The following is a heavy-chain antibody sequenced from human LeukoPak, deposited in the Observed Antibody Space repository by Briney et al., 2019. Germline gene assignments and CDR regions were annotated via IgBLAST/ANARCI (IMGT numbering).Heavy chain of an antibody. CDR2: IYSSGST. V-gene: IGHV3-53*04. D-gene: IGHD6-19*01. J-gene: IGHJ6*02. CDR3: ARGTYLAVAGSYYYYYGMDV. CDR1: GFTVSSNY. Sequence: GGSLRLSCAASGFTVSSNYMSWVRQAPGKGLEWVSVIYSSGSTYYADSVKGRFTISRHNSKNTLYLQMNSLRAEDTAVYYCARGTYLAVAGSYYYYYGMDVWGQGTTVTVSS.